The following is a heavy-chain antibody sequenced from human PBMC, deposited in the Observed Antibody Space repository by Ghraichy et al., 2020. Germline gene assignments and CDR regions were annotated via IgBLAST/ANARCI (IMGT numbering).Heavy chain of an antibody. Sequence: ASVKVSCKASGYTFTDYYLHWVRQAPGQGLEWMAWINPNNGDTKYAQKFQGRVTVTRDTSISTAYLELSNLRPDDTAVYYCARDPHNYGFWSGYPGEIWGQRTLVTVSS. V-gene: IGHV1-2*02. J-gene: IGHJ3*02. CDR3: ARDPHNYGFWSGYPGEI. CDR2: INPNNGDT. CDR1: GYTFTDYY. D-gene: IGHD3-3*01.